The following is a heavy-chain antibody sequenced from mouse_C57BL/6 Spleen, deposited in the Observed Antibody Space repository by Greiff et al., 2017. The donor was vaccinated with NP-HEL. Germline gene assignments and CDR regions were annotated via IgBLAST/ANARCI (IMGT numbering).Heavy chain of an antibody. J-gene: IGHJ4*01. Sequence: QVQLQQSGTELVKPGASVKLSCKASGYTFISYWMHWVKQRPGQGLEWIGNINPSNGGTNYNEKFKSKATLTVDKSSSTAYMQLSSLTSEDSAVYYCARSPYSPYAMDYWGQGTSVTVSS. D-gene: IGHD2-12*01. CDR3: ARSPYSPYAMDY. V-gene: IGHV1-53*01. CDR2: INPSNGGT. CDR1: GYTFISYW.